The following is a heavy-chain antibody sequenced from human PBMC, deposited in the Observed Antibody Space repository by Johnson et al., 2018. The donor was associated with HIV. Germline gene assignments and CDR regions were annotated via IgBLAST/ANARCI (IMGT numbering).Heavy chain of an antibody. D-gene: IGHD1-1*01. V-gene: IGHV3-30*07. CDR2: ISVDGRNE. Sequence: QVQLVESGGGVVQPGTSLRLSCAASGFTFSSSVMHWVRQAPGKGLEWVSGISVDGRNEHYPDTVKGRFTITRDNAKNSLYLQMNSLRAEDTAVYYCARYKLDPHAGGDAFDIWGQGTMVTVSS. J-gene: IGHJ3*02. CDR3: ARYKLDPHAGGDAFDI. CDR1: GFTFSSSV.